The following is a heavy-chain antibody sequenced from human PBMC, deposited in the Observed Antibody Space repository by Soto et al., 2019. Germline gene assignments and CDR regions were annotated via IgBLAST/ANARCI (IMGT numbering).Heavy chain of an antibody. CDR1: GDSISSSTYF. CDR2: IYHSGSI. Sequence: PSETLSLTCTVSGDSISSSTYFWGWVRQPPGKGLEWIGYIYHSGSIYYNPSLKSRVTISVDRSKNQFSLKLSSVTAADTAVYYCAAGGGLPRYYWGQGTLVTVSS. CDR3: AAGGGLPRYY. J-gene: IGHJ4*02. D-gene: IGHD5-12*01. V-gene: IGHV4-39*07.